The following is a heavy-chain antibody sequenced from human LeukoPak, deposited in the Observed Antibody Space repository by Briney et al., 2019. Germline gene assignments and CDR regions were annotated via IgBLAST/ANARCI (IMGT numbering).Heavy chain of an antibody. CDR1: GGSISSGGYY. V-gene: IGHV4-31*03. CDR2: IYYSGST. J-gene: IGHJ4*02. Sequence: SETLSLTCTVSGGSISSGGYYWSWIRQHPGKGLEWIGYIYYSGSTYYNPSLKSRVTISVDTSKNQFSLKLSSVTAADTAVYYCARGGVRRDYDFWSGYHGAHFDYWGQGTLVTVSS. CDR3: ARGGVRRDYDFWSGYHGAHFDY. D-gene: IGHD3-3*01.